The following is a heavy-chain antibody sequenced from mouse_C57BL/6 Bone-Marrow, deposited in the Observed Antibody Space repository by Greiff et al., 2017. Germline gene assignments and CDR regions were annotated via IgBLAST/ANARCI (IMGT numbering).Heavy chain of an antibody. CDR3: ARIYDGYYGSWFAY. Sequence: EVKVEESEGGLVQPGSSMKLSCTASGFTFSDYYMAWVRQVPEKGLEWVANINYDGSSTYYLDSLKSRFIISRDNAKNILYLQMSSLKSEDTATYYCARIYDGYYGSWFAYWGQGTLVTVSA. V-gene: IGHV5-16*01. CDR1: GFTFSDYY. D-gene: IGHD2-3*01. CDR2: INYDGSST. J-gene: IGHJ3*01.